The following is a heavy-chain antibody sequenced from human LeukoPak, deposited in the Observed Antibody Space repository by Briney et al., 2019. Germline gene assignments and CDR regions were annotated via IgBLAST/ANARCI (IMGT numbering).Heavy chain of an antibody. D-gene: IGHD6-13*01. CDR3: ARHRDSSSWYDWGGYYYYYGMDV. J-gene: IGHJ6*02. CDR1: GYSFTSYW. Sequence: PGESLKISCKGSGYSFTSYWIGWVRQMPGKGLEWMGIIYPGDSDTRYSPSFQGQVTISADKSISTAYLQWSSLKASDTAMYYCARHRDSSSWYDWGGYYYYYGMDVWGQGTTVTVSS. V-gene: IGHV5-51*01. CDR2: IYPGDSDT.